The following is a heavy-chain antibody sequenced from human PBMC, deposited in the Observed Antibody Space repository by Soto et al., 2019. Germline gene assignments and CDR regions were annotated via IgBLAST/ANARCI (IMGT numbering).Heavy chain of an antibody. CDR3: VRSIGSGGVIGGFDY. CDR1: GGTFNMYA. CDR2: IIPIFDTP. Sequence: QVQLVQSGAEVRKPGSAVRVSCKASGGTFNMYAMNWVRQAPGQGLEWMAGIIPIFDTPRYSQQFQGRVTITVDESTSTAYMELSSLRSEDTAIYYCVRSIGSGGVIGGFDYWGQGTLVTVAS. V-gene: IGHV1-69*01. D-gene: IGHD3-16*02. J-gene: IGHJ4*02.